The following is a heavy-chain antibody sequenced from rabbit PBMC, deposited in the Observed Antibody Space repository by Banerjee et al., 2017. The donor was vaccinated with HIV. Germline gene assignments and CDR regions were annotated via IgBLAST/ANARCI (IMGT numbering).Heavy chain of an antibody. CDR1: AFSFSNKYV. CDR2: IYTSSGST. Sequence: QEQLEESGGDLVKPEGSLTLTCTASAFSFSNKYVMCWVRQAPGKGLEWIACIYTSSGSTDYASWVNGRFTISLDNAQTTVTLQMTSLTAADTASYFCARDLAGVIGWNFNLWGQGTLVTVS. V-gene: IGHV1S45*01. J-gene: IGHJ4*01. D-gene: IGHD4-1*01. CDR3: ARDLAGVIGWNFNL.